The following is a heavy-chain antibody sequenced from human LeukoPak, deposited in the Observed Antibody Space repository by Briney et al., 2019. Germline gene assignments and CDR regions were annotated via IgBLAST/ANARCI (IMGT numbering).Heavy chain of an antibody. V-gene: IGHV4-31*03. J-gene: IGHJ3*02. CDR1: GASISSSGFY. CDR2: IYYNGNT. Sequence: SETLSLTCTVSGASISSSGFYWSWIRQRPDKGLEWIGYIYYNGNTYYNPSLKSRSTISMDISKNQFSLRLSSVTAADTAVYYCARQRAFDIWGQGTVVTVSS. CDR3: ARQRAFDI.